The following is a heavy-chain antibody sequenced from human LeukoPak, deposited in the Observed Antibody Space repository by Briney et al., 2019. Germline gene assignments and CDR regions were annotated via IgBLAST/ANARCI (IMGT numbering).Heavy chain of an antibody. V-gene: IGHV3-13*01. CDR2: IGTGVDT. CDR1: GFIFSDYD. CDR3: ARDRRADYGRNNDAFDL. Sequence: GGSLRLSCVASGFIFSDYDMHWVRQAPGKGLEWVSHIGTGVDTHFSDSVKGRFAISRDNARNSLCLQINCLRAEDTAIYYCARDRRADYGRNNDAFDLWGHGTVVTVSS. J-gene: IGHJ3*01. D-gene: IGHD4-17*01.